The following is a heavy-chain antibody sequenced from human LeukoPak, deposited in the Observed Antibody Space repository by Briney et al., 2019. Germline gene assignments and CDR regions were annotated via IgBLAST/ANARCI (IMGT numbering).Heavy chain of an antibody. J-gene: IGHJ4*02. CDR2: IYYSGTT. V-gene: IGHV4-59*01. D-gene: IGHD6-13*01. CDR1: GDSINNYY. CDR3: ARNLIPEQLVLNF. Sequence: MASETLSLTCTVSGDSINNYYWSWIRQPPGKGLEWIGYIYYSGTTTCNPSLKSRVTISIDTSNNRFSLKLSSVTAADAAVYYCARNLIPEQLVLNFWGQETLVTVSS.